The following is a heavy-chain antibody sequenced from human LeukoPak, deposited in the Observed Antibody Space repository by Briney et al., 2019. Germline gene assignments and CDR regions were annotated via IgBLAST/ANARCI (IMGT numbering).Heavy chain of an antibody. J-gene: IGHJ5*02. CDR1: GGSISSRNW. CDR2: IYDSGST. D-gene: IGHD2-15*01. V-gene: IGHV4-4*02. CDR3: ARVSVGLWFDP. Sequence: SETLSLTCAVSGGSISSRNWWSWVRQPPGKGLEWIGEIYDSGSTNYNPSLKSRVTISVDKSKNQFSPKLTSVTAADTAVYYCARVSVGLWFDPWGQGTLVTVSS.